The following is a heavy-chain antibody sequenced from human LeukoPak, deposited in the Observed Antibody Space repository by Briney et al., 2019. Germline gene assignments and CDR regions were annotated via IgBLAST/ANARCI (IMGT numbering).Heavy chain of an antibody. CDR2: LLTDGTT. CDR3: AGDLRISGWYALFDF. Sequence: GGSLRLSCAASGFTVSSNHMSWVRQAPGKGLEWVSVLLTDGTTYYADSVKGRFTISRDNSKNTLFLQMNSLRADDTAVYYCAGDLRISGWYALFDFWGQGALVTVSS. J-gene: IGHJ4*02. CDR1: GFTVSSNH. V-gene: IGHV3-53*01. D-gene: IGHD6-19*01.